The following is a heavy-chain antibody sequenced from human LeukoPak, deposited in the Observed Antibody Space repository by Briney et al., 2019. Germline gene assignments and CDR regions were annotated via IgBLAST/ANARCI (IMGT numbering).Heavy chain of an antibody. Sequence: GGSLRLSCAASAFSLNAYNMNWVRQAPGKGLEWVSSISYTGTYIYYADSVKGRFTISRDNSKNTLFLQMDSLRADDTAVYYCASSLLATMGPLFYWGLGALVTVSS. CDR3: ASSLLATMGPLFY. V-gene: IGHV3-21*04. D-gene: IGHD5-24*01. CDR2: ISYTGTYI. CDR1: AFSLNAYN. J-gene: IGHJ4*02.